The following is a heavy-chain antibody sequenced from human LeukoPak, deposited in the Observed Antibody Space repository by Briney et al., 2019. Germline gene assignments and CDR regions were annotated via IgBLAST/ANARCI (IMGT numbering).Heavy chain of an antibody. Sequence: SETLSLTCAVSGVSFDYYYWSWVRQTPGKGLEWIGEINHSGYTNDSPSLKSRVTLSIDTSRKQFSLNLRSVTVADAGTYYCTRMTTGYDYWGPGTLVTVSS. D-gene: IGHD4-17*01. J-gene: IGHJ4*02. CDR1: GVSFDYYY. CDR2: INHSGYT. V-gene: IGHV4-34*01. CDR3: TRMTTGYDY.